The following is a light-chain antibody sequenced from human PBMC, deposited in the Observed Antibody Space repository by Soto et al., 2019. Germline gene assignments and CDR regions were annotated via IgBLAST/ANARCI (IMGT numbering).Light chain of an antibody. Sequence: QSALTQPASVSGSPGQSITVPCTGSSNDIGGYNYVSWYQQHPGRAPKLVIYKVSDRPSGVSTRFSASKSGNTASLTISGLQAEDEADYYCSSYTSGSTLYVFGTGTKLTVL. J-gene: IGLJ1*01. V-gene: IGLV2-14*01. CDR3: SSYTSGSTLYV. CDR1: SNDIGGYNY. CDR2: KVS.